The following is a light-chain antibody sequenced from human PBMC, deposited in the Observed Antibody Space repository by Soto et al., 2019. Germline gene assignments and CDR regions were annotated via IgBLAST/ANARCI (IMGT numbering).Light chain of an antibody. Sequence: QSVLTQPPSASGTPGQRVTISCSGSISNLGSNFVFWYQQLPGAAPKLLISRNDQRPSGVLDRFSGSKSGTSASLAISGLRSEDEADYHCAAWDDSLRGVVFGGGTQLTVL. CDR1: ISNLGSNF. V-gene: IGLV1-47*01. J-gene: IGLJ7*01. CDR2: RND. CDR3: AAWDDSLRGVV.